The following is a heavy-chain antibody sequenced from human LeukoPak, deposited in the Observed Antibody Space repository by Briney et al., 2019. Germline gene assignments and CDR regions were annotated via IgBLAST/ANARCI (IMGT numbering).Heavy chain of an antibody. J-gene: IGHJ4*02. V-gene: IGHV3-23*01. CDR1: GFTLSSYA. D-gene: IGHD3-22*01. Sequence: GGSLTLSCAASGFTLSSYAMRWVRQAPGKGLEGVAAINGSGGSTYYADSVKGRFTISRDNSKHTLYLQMNSLRAEDTSVYYCAKDRDYYDSSGYPGDFDYWGQGTLVTVSS. CDR2: INGSGGST. CDR3: AKDRDYYDSSGYPGDFDY.